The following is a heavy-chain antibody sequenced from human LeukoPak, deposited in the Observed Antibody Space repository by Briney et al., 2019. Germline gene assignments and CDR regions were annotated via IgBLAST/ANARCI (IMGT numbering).Heavy chain of an antibody. CDR2: INPNSGGT. Sequence: GASVKVCCKASGYTFTGYYMHWVRQAPGQGLEWMGWINPNSGGTNYAQKFQGRVTMTRDTSISTAYMELNRLRSDDTAVYYCARVNGYGLPHFDYWGQGTLVTVSS. V-gene: IGHV1-2*02. D-gene: IGHD5-18*01. CDR3: ARVNGYGLPHFDY. J-gene: IGHJ4*02. CDR1: GYTFTGYY.